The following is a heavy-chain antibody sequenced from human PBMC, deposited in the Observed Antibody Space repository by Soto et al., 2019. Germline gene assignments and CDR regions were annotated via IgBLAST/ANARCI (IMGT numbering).Heavy chain of an antibody. CDR1: GGSFRGYY. D-gene: IGHD3-3*01. J-gene: IGHJ4*02. CDR3: ARDSPFGGLRAQAYY. Sequence: SETTSLTCSVYGGSFRGYYWSWIRQPPGKGLEWIGEINHRGSTNYNPSLKSRVTISVDTSKNQFSLKLNSLTAADTAVYYCARDSPFGGLRAQAYYWGQGTLVTVSS. V-gene: IGHV4-34*01. CDR2: INHRGST.